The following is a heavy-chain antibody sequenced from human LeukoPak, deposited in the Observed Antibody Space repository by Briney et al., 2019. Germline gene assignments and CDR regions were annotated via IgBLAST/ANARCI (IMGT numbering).Heavy chain of an antibody. CDR2: ISAYNGNT. D-gene: IGHD3-22*01. CDR3: ARDPKLNYYDSSGPVDY. CDR1: GYTFTSYG. Sequence: GASVKVSCKASGYTFTSYGISWVRQAPGQGLEWMGWISAYNGNTNYAQKLQGRVTMTTDTSTSTAYMELRSLRSDDTAAYYCARDPKLNYYDSSGPVDYWGQGTLVTVSS. V-gene: IGHV1-18*01. J-gene: IGHJ4*02.